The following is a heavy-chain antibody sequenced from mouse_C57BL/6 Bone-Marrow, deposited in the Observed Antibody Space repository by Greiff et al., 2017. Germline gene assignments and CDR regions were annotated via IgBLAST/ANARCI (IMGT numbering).Heavy chain of an antibody. CDR2: ILPGSGST. CDR3: ARWGYAMDY. V-gene: IGHV1-9*01. CDR1: GYTFTGYW. Sequence: VQLQQSGAELMKPGASVKLSCKATGYTFTGYWIEWVKQRPGHGLEWIGEILPGSGSTNYTEKFKGKATFTADTSSNTAYMQLSTLTSEHSAIYYCARWGYAMDYWGQGTSVTVSS. J-gene: IGHJ4*01.